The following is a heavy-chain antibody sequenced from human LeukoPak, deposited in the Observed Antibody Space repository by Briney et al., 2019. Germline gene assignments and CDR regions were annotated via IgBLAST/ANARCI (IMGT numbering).Heavy chain of an antibody. V-gene: IGHV3-30*12. CDR3: AKPAKTDYADY. CDR2: ISYDGSSK. J-gene: IGHJ4*02. Sequence: GGSLRLSCTASGFIFSTHGMHWVRQAPGKGLEWVAVISYDGSSKYYADSVKGRFTISRDNSKNTLYLQMNSLRAEDTALYYCAKPAKTDYADYWGQGTLVTVSS. CDR1: GFIFSTHG. D-gene: IGHD1-14*01.